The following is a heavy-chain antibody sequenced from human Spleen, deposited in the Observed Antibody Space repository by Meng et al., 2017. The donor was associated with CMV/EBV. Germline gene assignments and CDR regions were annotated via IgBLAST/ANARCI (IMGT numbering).Heavy chain of an antibody. Sequence: ASVKVSCKASGGTFSSYAISWVRQAPGQGLEWMGIINPSGGSTSYAQKFQGRVTMTRDTSTSTVYMELSSLRSEDTAVYYCASSIAARPGFDYWGQGTLVTVSS. J-gene: IGHJ4*02. D-gene: IGHD6-6*01. V-gene: IGHV1-46*01. CDR1: GGTFSSYA. CDR3: ASSIAARPGFDY. CDR2: INPSGGST.